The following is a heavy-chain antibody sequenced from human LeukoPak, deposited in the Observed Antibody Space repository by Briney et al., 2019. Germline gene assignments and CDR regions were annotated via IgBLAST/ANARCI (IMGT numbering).Heavy chain of an antibody. J-gene: IGHJ4*02. Sequence: SETLSLTCTISGVFIRSYYWSWIRQPPGKGLEWIGFSHYSGSTSYNPSLKSRVTMSVETSKNQFSLELSSVTAADTAVYYCAKHRTVTIDFDWWGQGTLVTVSS. CDR2: SHYSGST. CDR1: GVFIRSYY. CDR3: AKHRTVTIDFDW. V-gene: IGHV4-59*08. D-gene: IGHD4-17*01.